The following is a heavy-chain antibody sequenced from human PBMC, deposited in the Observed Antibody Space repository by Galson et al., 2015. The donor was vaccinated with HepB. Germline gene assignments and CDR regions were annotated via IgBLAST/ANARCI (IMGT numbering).Heavy chain of an antibody. CDR2: INHSGST. J-gene: IGHJ3*02. Sequence: SETLSLTCAVYGGSFSGYYWSWIRQPPGKGLEWIGEINHSGSTNYNPSLKSRVTISVDTSKNQFSLKLSSVTAADTAVYYCARVRNYYDSSGDHGAFDIWGQGTMVTVSS. V-gene: IGHV4-34*01. CDR1: GGSFSGYY. D-gene: IGHD3-22*01. CDR3: ARVRNYYDSSGDHGAFDI.